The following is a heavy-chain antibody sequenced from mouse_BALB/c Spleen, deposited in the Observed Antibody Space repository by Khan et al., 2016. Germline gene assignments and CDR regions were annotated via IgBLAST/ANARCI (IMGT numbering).Heavy chain of an antibody. CDR2: ISSGGST. CDR1: GFTFSSYA. D-gene: IGHD1-1*01. Sequence: EVELVESGGGLVKPGGSLKLSCAASGFTFSSYAMSWVRQTPEKRLEWVASISSGGSTYYPDSVKGRFTISRDNARNILYLQMSSLRSEETAMYYGARGRYDGSSYYWYFDVWGAGTTVTVSS. CDR3: ARGRYDGSSYYWYFDV. V-gene: IGHV5-6-5*01. J-gene: IGHJ1*01.